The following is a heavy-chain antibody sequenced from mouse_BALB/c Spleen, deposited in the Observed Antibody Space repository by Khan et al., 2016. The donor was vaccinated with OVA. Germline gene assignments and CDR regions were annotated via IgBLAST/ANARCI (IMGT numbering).Heavy chain of an antibody. CDR2: IAPGSGSI. CDR3: ARSNYYGSSLYAMDY. V-gene: IGHV1S41*01. CDR1: GYTFTSYW. Sequence: DLVKPGAPVKLSCKASGYTFTSYWINWIKQRPGQGLEWIGRIAPGSGSISYHEIFKGKATLTVDTSSSTAYIQLSSLSSEDSAVYFCARSNYYGSSLYAMDYWGQGTSVTVSS. J-gene: IGHJ4*01. D-gene: IGHD1-1*01.